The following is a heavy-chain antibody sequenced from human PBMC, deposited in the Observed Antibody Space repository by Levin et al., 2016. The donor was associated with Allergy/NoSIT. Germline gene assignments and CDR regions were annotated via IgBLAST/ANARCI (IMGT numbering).Heavy chain of an antibody. CDR3: TRGVGDSITNFDS. CDR1: GFTISGSA. V-gene: IGHV3-73*01. CDR2: VRSKVNNFAT. J-gene: IGHJ4*02. D-gene: IGHD5-18*01. Sequence: GESLKISCAASGFTISGSAIHWVRQASGKGLEWLGRVRSKVNNFATTSAASVEGRFTISRDDSKNTAYLQMNSLKTEDTAIYYCTRGVGDSITNFDSWGQGTLVTVSS.